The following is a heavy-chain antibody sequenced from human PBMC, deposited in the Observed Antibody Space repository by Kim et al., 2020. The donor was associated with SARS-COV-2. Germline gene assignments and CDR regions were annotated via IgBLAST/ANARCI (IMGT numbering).Heavy chain of an antibody. D-gene: IGHD3-22*01. CDR3: ARGAVTPYDSSGYIDYYGMDV. J-gene: IGHJ6*02. CDR2: INHSGST. V-gene: IGHV4-34*01. CDR1: GGSFSGYY. Sequence: SETLSLTCAVYGGSFSGYYWSWIRQPPGKGLEWIGEINHSGSTNYNPSLKSRVTISVDTSKNQFSLKLSSVTAADTAVYYCARGAVTPYDSSGYIDYYGMDVWGQGTTVTVSS.